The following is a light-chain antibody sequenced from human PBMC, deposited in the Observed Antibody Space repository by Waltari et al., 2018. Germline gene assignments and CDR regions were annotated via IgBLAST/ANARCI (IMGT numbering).Light chain of an antibody. CDR2: KVS. CDR3: MQGTHWPWT. CDR1: QSLVHSDGNTY. Sequence: DVVMTQSPLSLPVTLGQPASISCRSSQSLVHSDGNTYLNWFQQRPGQSPRRLIYKVSNRDSGVPDRFSGSWSGTDFTLKISRVEAEDVGVYYCMQGTHWPWTLGQGTKVEIK. V-gene: IGKV2-30*02. J-gene: IGKJ1*01.